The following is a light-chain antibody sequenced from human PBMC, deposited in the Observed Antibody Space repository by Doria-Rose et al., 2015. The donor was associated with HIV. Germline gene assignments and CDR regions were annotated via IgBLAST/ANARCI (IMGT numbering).Light chain of an antibody. V-gene: IGKV3-20*01. CDR3: HQYGTSWT. CDR2: DGS. Sequence: TQSPGTLSLSPGEIATLSCRASQSFSSTYLAWYQQKPGKAPSLLIYDGSTRATGIPDRFSASWSGTDFTLTINRLEPEDFALYYCHQYGTSWTFGQGTKVEI. CDR1: QSFSSTY. J-gene: IGKJ1*01.